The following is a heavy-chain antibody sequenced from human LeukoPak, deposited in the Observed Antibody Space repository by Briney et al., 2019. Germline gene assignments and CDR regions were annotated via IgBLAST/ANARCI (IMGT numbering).Heavy chain of an antibody. D-gene: IGHD6-19*01. J-gene: IGHJ4*02. CDR2: ISGSGGST. CDR1: GFTFSSYA. CDR3: ARGGSGWYAFDY. Sequence: GGSLRLSCAASGFTFSSYAMSWVRQAPGKGLEWVSAISGSGGSTYYADSVKGRFTISRDNSKNTLYLQMNSLRAEDTAVYYCARGGSGWYAFDYWGQGTLVTASS. V-gene: IGHV3-23*01.